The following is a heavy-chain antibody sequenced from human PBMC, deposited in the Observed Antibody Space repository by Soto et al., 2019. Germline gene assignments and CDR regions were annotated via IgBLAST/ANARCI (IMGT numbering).Heavy chain of an antibody. Sequence: PGGSLRLSCAASGFTFNHYGMAWVRQAPGKGLEWVSVISGSGGTTYYADSVKGRFTISRDNSKSTVYLQMNSLRVEDTALYSCAKVIVLGASTIEFWGPGTLVTVSS. CDR2: ISGSGGTT. D-gene: IGHD6-6*01. CDR3: AKVIVLGASTIEF. V-gene: IGHV3-23*01. J-gene: IGHJ4*02. CDR1: GFTFNHYG.